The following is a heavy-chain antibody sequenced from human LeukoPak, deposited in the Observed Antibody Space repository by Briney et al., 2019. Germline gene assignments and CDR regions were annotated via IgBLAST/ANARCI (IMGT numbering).Heavy chain of an antibody. D-gene: IGHD6-19*01. Sequence: GGSLRLSCAASGFTVNTYYMSWVRQAPGKGLEWLSVMYSGGVTYYADSVKGRFTISRDNSKNTLYLQMSSLRSEDTAVYYCVKNGVYTSGWYGGYFDYWGQGTLVTVSS. CDR1: GFTVNTYY. J-gene: IGHJ4*02. V-gene: IGHV3-66*01. CDR3: VKNGVYTSGWYGGYFDY. CDR2: MYSGGVT.